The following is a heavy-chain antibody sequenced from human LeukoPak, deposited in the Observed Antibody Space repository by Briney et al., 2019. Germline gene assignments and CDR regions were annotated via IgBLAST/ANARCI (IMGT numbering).Heavy chain of an antibody. V-gene: IGHV1-18*01. Sequence: GASVTVSCKASGYTFTSYGISWVRQAPGQGLEWMGWISAYNGNTNYAQKLQGRVTMTTDTSTSTAYMELRSLRSDDTAVYYCARVIAAAGTDYYYYGMDVWGQGTTVTVSS. D-gene: IGHD6-13*01. CDR2: ISAYNGNT. CDR1: GYTFTSYG. CDR3: ARVIAAAGTDYYYYGMDV. J-gene: IGHJ6*02.